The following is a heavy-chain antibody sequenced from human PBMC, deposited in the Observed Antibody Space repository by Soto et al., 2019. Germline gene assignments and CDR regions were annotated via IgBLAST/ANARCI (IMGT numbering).Heavy chain of an antibody. Sequence: QVHLVQSGAEVRKPGASVKVSCKGSGYTFTSYGIAWVRQAPGQGLEWMGWISAHNDNTNYAQKVQGRVTVTRDPSTSTAYMELRNLRSDDTAVYYCARGRDGDYWGQGALVTVSS. CDR3: ARGRDGDY. V-gene: IGHV1-18*01. CDR2: ISAHNDNT. D-gene: IGHD6-6*01. CDR1: GYTFTSYG. J-gene: IGHJ4*02.